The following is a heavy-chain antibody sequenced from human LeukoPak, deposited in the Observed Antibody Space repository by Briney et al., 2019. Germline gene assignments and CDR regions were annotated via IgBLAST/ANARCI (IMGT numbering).Heavy chain of an antibody. J-gene: IGHJ5*02. CDR1: GGSISTHY. V-gene: IGHV4-4*07. CDR2: IYISGST. Sequence: SETLSLTCTVSGGSISTHYWTWIRQPAGKGLEWIGRIYISGSTNYNPSLKSRVTMSVDTSKNQFSLKLTSVTAADTAVYYCARDIVLPARFDPWGQGTLVTVSS. CDR3: ARDIVLPARFDP. D-gene: IGHD3-16*02.